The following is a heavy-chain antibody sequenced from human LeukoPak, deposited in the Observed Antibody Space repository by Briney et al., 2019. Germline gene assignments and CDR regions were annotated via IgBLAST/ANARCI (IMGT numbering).Heavy chain of an antibody. CDR3: ARGSVPRLRFLEWKQSYYFDY. CDR2: INTYTRNP. D-gene: IGHD3-3*01. V-gene: IGHV7-4-1*02. Sequence: ASVKVSCKTSENTFTSNALNWVRQAPGQGLEWMGWINTYTRNPTYAQGFSGRFVFSLDTSVSTAYLQISSLKAEDTAVYYCARGSVPRLRFLEWKQSYYFDYWGQGTLVTVSS. J-gene: IGHJ4*02. CDR1: ENTFTSNA.